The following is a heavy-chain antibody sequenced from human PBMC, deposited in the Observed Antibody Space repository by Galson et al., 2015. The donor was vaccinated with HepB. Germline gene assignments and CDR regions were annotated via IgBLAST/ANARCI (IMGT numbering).Heavy chain of an antibody. J-gene: IGHJ4*02. CDR2: IRYDGSNK. D-gene: IGHD6-13*01. CDR1: GFTFSSYG. CDR3: AKDSPIIAAAGTLFGVY. Sequence: SLRLSCAASGFTFSSYGMRWVRQAPGKGLEWVAFIRYDGSNKYYADSVKGRFTISRDNSKNTLYLQMNSLRAEDTAVYYCAKDSPIIAAAGTLFGVYWGQGTLVTVSS. V-gene: IGHV3-30*02.